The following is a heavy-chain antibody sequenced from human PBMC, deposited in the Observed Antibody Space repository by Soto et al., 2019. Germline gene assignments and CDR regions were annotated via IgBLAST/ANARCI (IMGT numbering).Heavy chain of an antibody. CDR1: GFTFSSYS. CDR3: ASAADYYDSGGCQH. Sequence: GGSLRLSCAASGFTFSSYSMNWVRQAPGKGLEWVPSISSSSSYIYYADSVKGRFTISRDNAKNSLYLQMNCLRAEDTAVDYCASAADYYDSGGCQHGGQGTLVTVSS. D-gene: IGHD3-22*01. V-gene: IGHV3-21*01. J-gene: IGHJ1*01. CDR2: ISSSSSYI.